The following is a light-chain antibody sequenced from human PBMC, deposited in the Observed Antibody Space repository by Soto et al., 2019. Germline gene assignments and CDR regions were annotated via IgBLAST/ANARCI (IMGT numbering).Light chain of an antibody. CDR1: ESISRDY. CDR2: GAS. Sequence: IVLTQSPGTLSLSLGQRATLSCRASESISRDYLAWYQQRLGQAPRLLIYGASSGATGIPDRFSGSGSGTDFTLTISRLEPEDFAIYYCQQYGGVPYTFGQGTKLEIK. J-gene: IGKJ2*01. CDR3: QQYGGVPYT. V-gene: IGKV3-20*01.